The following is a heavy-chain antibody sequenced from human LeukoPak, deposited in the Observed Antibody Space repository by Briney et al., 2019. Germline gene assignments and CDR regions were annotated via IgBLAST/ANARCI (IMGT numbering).Heavy chain of an antibody. Sequence: ASVKVSCKASGYTFTSYAMHWVRQAPGQRPEWMGWINAGNGNTKYSQKFQGRVTITRDTSASTAYMELSSLRSEDTAVYYCARGCSGGSCYYLDYWGQGTLVTVSS. CDR3: ARGCSGGSCYYLDY. J-gene: IGHJ4*02. D-gene: IGHD2-15*01. CDR1: GYTFTSYA. V-gene: IGHV1-3*01. CDR2: INAGNGNT.